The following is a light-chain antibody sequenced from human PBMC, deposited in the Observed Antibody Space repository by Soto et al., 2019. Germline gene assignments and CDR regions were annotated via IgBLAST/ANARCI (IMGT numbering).Light chain of an antibody. Sequence: DIQMTQSPSSLSASIGDRVTITCQASQNITNNLSWYQQKPGKAPKLLIYDASNLETGVPSRFSGSGSGTDFTFTISSLQPEDIATYYCQQYDNLPLTFGGGTKVDIK. CDR3: QQYDNLPLT. CDR2: DAS. CDR1: QNITNN. V-gene: IGKV1-33*01. J-gene: IGKJ4*01.